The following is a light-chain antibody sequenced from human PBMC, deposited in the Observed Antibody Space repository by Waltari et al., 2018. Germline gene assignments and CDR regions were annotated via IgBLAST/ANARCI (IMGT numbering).Light chain of an antibody. Sequence: EIVLTQSPAILSFSPGERATLSCRASQSVWTYLAWYQQRPGQSPRLLIYDASSRATGIPGRFSGSGSATEFTLPISSLQPEDFAVYYCQQRRSWPLTFGGGTRVQI. CDR2: DAS. CDR1: QSVWTY. V-gene: IGKV3-11*01. CDR3: QQRRSWPLT. J-gene: IGKJ4*01.